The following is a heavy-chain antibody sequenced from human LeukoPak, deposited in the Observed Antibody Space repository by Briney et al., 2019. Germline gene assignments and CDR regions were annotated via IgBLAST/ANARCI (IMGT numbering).Heavy chain of an antibody. CDR1: GGTFSSYA. J-gene: IGHJ4*02. Sequence: GASVKVSCKAPGGTFSSYAISWVRQAPGQGLEWMGRIIPIFGTANYAQKFQGRVTITTDESTSTAYMELSSLRSEDTAVYYCARDLSNAYDYVWGSYRLNNWGQGTLVTVSS. CDR3: ARDLSNAYDYVWGSYRLNN. CDR2: IIPIFGTA. V-gene: IGHV1-69*05. D-gene: IGHD3-16*02.